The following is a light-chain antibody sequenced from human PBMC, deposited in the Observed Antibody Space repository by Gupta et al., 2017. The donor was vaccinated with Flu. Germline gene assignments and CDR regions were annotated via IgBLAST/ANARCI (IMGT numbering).Light chain of an antibody. J-gene: IGKJ1*01. CDR1: QRIGSGN. CDR3: QQYGGSPWT. V-gene: IGKV3-20*01. Sequence: QSPGTLSLSPGERATLSCRASQRIGSGNLAWYQQKPGQVPRLLPERFSGSGSGTDFTLTISRLEPGDFAVYYCQQYGGSPWTFGQGTKVETK.